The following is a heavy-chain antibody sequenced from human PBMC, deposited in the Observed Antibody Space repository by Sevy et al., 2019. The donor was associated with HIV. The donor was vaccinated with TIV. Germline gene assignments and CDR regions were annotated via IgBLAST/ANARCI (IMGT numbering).Heavy chain of an antibody. CDR3: ARGPQAAAGTSHFDD. V-gene: IGHV3-30-3*01. CDR1: GFTFSSYA. D-gene: IGHD6-13*01. CDR2: ISYDGSNN. J-gene: IGHJ4*02. Sequence: GGSLRLSCAASGFTFSSYAMHWVRQAPGKGLEWVAVISYDGSNNYYADSVKGRFTISRDNSENTLYLQMNSLRAEDTAVYYGARGPQAAAGTSHFDDWGQGTLVTVSS.